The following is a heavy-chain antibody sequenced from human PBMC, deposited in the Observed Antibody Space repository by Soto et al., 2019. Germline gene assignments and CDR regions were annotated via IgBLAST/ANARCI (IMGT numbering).Heavy chain of an antibody. CDR1: VYSIISGYY. CDR2: IYHCGST. V-gene: IGHV4-38-2*01. J-gene: IGHJ5*02. CDR3: ARVGPWVPYYYDSSTYTFENWFET. D-gene: IGHD3-22*01. Sequence: PSATXSLTCAVSVYSIISGYYWCWLRQPPGKVLDWIGSIYHCGSTYYNPSLNSRVTLSIDMTNNHVSLILNSVTAADTAVYYCARVGPWVPYYYDSSTYTFENWFETWGQGTLVTVYS.